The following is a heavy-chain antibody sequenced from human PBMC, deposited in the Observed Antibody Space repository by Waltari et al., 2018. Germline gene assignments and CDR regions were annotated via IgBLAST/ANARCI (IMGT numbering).Heavy chain of an antibody. D-gene: IGHD4-17*01. J-gene: IGHJ3*02. CDR3: VRPGSTVTPRAFDI. V-gene: IGHV4-39*01. CDR1: GGSISSSYN. CDR2: MYYSGAT. Sequence: QLQLQESGPGLVNPSETLSLNCTSSGGSISSSYNWAWVRQAPGKGLEWVGTMYYSGATSNNPSLDSRLRISIDTSKNLFSLKLSSVTATDTAVYFCVRPGSTVTPRAFDIWGQGIKVTVSS.